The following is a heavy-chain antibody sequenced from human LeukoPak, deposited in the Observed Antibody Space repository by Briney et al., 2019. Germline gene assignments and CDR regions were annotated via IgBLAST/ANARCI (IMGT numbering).Heavy chain of an antibody. CDR1: GFTFNRNW. J-gene: IGHJ4*02. CDR2: IEPDGSEK. V-gene: IGHV3-7*01. Sequence: PGGSLRLSCAASGFTFNRNWMSWVRQAPREGLEWVANIEPDGSEKNYVDSVRGRFTISRDNARNSLYLQINSPRAEDTAVYYCASEPSSATGGSYWGQGILVTVSS. CDR3: ASEPSSATGGSY. D-gene: IGHD1-1*01.